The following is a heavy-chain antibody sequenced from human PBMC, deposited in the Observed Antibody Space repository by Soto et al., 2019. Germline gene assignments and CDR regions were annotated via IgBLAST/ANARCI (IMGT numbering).Heavy chain of an antibody. CDR3: AREPPIFGVVIGSLFDY. Sequence: QVQLVQSGAEVKKPGASVKVSCKASGYTFTSYGIGWVRQAPGQGLEWMGWISAYNGNTNYAQKLQGRVTMTTDTSTSTAYMELRSLRSDDTAVYYCAREPPIFGVVIGSLFDYWGQGTLVTVSS. CDR2: ISAYNGNT. CDR1: GYTFTSYG. J-gene: IGHJ4*02. D-gene: IGHD3-3*01. V-gene: IGHV1-18*01.